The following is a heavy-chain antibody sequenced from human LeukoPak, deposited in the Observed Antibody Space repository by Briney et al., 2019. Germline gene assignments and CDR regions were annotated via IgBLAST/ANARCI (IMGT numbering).Heavy chain of an antibody. CDR1: GGSISSSSYY. Sequence: SETLSLTCTVSGGSISSSSYYWGWIRQPPGKGLEWIGSIYYSGSTYYNPSIKSRVTISVDTSKNQFSLTLKSVTDADTAVYYCARGSIVGVESSFDPWGRGTLVTVSS. CDR2: IYYSGST. V-gene: IGHV4-39*07. D-gene: IGHD3-22*01. J-gene: IGHJ5*02. CDR3: ARGSIVGVESSFDP.